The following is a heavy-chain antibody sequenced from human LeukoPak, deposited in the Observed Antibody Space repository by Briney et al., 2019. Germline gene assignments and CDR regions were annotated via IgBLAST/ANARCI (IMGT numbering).Heavy chain of an antibody. CDR1: GFPFSSYS. J-gene: IGHJ4*02. V-gene: IGHV3-23*01. CDR2: ISGSGYST. Sequence: GGSLRLSCAASGFPFSSYSMNWVRQAPGKGLEWVSAISGSGYSTYYADSVKGRFTISRDNSKNTLYLQMNSLRAEDTALYFCAQWSRYFDYWGQGTLVTVSS. D-gene: IGHD1-26*01. CDR3: AQWSRYFDY.